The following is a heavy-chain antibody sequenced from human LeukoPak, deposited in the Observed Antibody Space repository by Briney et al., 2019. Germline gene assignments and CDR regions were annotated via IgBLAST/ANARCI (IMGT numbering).Heavy chain of an antibody. Sequence: GGSLRLSCAASGFTFTYYWMSWVRQAPGKGLEWVANINQDDTQKYYVDSVKGRFTISRDNAKNSLYLQMNSLRAEDTAVYYCARGSEWSSGVSDYWGQGTLVTVSS. D-gene: IGHD3-3*01. CDR2: INQDDTQK. CDR3: ARGSEWSSGVSDY. J-gene: IGHJ4*02. CDR1: GFTFTYYW. V-gene: IGHV3-7*01.